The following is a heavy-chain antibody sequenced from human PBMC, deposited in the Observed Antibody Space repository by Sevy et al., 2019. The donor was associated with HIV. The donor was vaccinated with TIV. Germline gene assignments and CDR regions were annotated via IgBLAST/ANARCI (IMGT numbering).Heavy chain of an antibody. CDR1: GGTFSSYA. CDR2: IIPIFGTA. Sequence: ASVKVSYKASGGTFSSYAISWVRQAPGQGLEWMGGIIPIFGTANYAQKFQGRVTITADESTSTAYMELSSLRSEDTAVYYCARAYSNPYYFDYWGQGTLVTVSS. J-gene: IGHJ4*02. D-gene: IGHD4-4*01. V-gene: IGHV1-69*13. CDR3: ARAYSNPYYFDY.